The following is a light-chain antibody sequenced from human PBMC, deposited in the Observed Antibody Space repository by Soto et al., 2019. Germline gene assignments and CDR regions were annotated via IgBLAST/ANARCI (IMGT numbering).Light chain of an antibody. CDR1: QGIRNG. Sequence: DLQMTQSPSSLSSSVGDRVTITCRASQGIRNGLSWYQQKPGTAPKRLIYAASTLQSGVPSRFSGSGSGTEFTLTISSLQSEDFATYYCLQHKTYPWTFGQGTKVEIK. V-gene: IGKV1-17*01. J-gene: IGKJ1*01. CDR2: AAS. CDR3: LQHKTYPWT.